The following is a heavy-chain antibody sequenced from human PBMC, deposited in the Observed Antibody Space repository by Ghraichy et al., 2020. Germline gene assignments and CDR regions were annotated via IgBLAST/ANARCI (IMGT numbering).Heavy chain of an antibody. J-gene: IGHJ6*02. CDR2: IWYDGSNK. CDR1: GFTFNSYG. D-gene: IGHD3-10*01. Sequence: GGSLRLSCVASGFTFNSYGMHWVRQAPGKGLEWVAVIWYDGSNKYYADSVKGRFTISRDNSKNTLYLQMNSLRAEDTAVYYCAYDSGTPRYGMDVWGQGTTVTVSS. V-gene: IGHV3-33*06. CDR3: AYDSGTPRYGMDV.